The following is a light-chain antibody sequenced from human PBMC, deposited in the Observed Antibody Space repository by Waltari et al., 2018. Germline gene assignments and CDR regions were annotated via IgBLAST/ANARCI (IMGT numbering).Light chain of an antibody. CDR3: YAAADNNLGV. CDR1: VLANKY. CDR2: RDT. Sequence: SFELTQTSSLSVSPGQTVRIPCSGDVLANKYARWLQQKPGQAPVLIIFRDTERPSGIPERFSGSSSGTTATLIIRGAQVEDEGDYYCYAAADNNLGVFGGGTKVTVL. V-gene: IGLV3-27*01. J-gene: IGLJ2*01.